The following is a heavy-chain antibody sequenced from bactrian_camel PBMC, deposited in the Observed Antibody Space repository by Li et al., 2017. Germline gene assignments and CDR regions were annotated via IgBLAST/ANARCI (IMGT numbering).Heavy chain of an antibody. Sequence: HVQLVESGGGFFQPGGSLRLSCEGSGFTSSIYYMTWVRQAPGKGLEWVASIYTGGGATYYADSVSGRFTISKDNAKNTVYLQMNILKTEDTAVYYCATVQPNVHHCSGSYCYDGNEYSYWGQGTQVTVSS. CDR3: ATVQPNVHHCSGSYCYDGNEYSY. V-gene: IGHV3-2*01. CDR2: IYTGGGAT. D-gene: IGHD2*01. J-gene: IGHJ4*01. CDR1: GFTSSIYY.